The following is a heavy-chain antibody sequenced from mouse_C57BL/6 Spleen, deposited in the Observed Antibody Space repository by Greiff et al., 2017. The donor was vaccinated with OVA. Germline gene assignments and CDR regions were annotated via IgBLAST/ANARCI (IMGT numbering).Heavy chain of an antibody. CDR2: INSGSSTI. Sequence: EVQVVESGGGLVKPGGSLKLSCAASGFTFSDYGMHWVRQAPEKGLEWVAYINSGSSTINYAYTFKGRFTLSTDNAYNTLFLQLHSLTYQDSAMYYCARKYLYSYGISSFAYWGQGTLVTVS. D-gene: IGHD1-1*01. J-gene: IGHJ3*01. CDR1: GFTFSDYG. CDR3: ARKYLYSYGISSFAY. V-gene: IGHV5-17*01.